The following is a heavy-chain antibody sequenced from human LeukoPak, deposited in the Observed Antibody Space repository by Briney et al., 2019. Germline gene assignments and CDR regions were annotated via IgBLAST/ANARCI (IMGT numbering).Heavy chain of an antibody. CDR2: ITGAGSST. D-gene: IGHD5-18*01. V-gene: IGHV3-23*01. J-gene: IGHJ4*02. CDR1: GFTFKSHG. CDR3: ARKVAVAMDLDY. Sequence: GGSLRLSCAASGFTFKSHGMTGGRQVPGQGLVWVSSITGAGSSTKYADSVSGRFTISRDNSKNTLSLQMTGLRAEDTAVYYCARKVAVAMDLDYWGQGTLVTVSS.